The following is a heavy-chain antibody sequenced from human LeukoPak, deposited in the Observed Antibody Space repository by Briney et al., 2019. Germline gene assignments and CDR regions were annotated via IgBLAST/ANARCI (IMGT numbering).Heavy chain of an antibody. D-gene: IGHD2-21*01. J-gene: IGHJ4*02. CDR3: TRGVVI. V-gene: IGHV3-48*03. CDR2: ISSSGRTI. CDR1: GFTFSNYE. Sequence: PGGSLRLSCAASGFTFSNYEMHWVRQAPGKGLEWVSYISSSGRTIYYADSVKGRFTISRDNAKNSLYLQMNSLRTEDTAVYYCTRGVVIWGQGTLVTVSS.